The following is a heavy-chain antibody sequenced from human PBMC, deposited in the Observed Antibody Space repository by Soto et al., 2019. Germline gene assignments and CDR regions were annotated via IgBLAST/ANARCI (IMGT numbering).Heavy chain of an antibody. CDR1: GFTFDDYA. Sequence: SLRLSCAASGFTFDDYAMHWVRQAPGKGLEWVSGISWNSGSIGYADSVKGRFTISRDNAKNSLYLQMNSLRAEDTALYYCAKDIAALDPSPNSLGVWGKGTTVTVSS. V-gene: IGHV3-9*01. J-gene: IGHJ6*04. CDR3: AKDIAALDPSPNSLGV. CDR2: ISWNSGSI. D-gene: IGHD6-13*01.